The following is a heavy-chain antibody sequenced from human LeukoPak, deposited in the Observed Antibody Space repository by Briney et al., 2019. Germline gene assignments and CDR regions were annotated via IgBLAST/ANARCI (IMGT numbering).Heavy chain of an antibody. J-gene: IGHJ4*02. V-gene: IGHV1-2*02. D-gene: IGHD2-8*01. Sequence: ASVKVSCKASGYTFTGYYMHWVRQAPGQGLEWMGWINPNSGGTNYAQKFQGRVTMTRDTSISTAYMELRSLRSDDTAVYYCARDDCTNGVCYWVYWGQGTLVTVSS. CDR1: GYTFTGYY. CDR2: INPNSGGT. CDR3: ARDDCTNGVCYWVY.